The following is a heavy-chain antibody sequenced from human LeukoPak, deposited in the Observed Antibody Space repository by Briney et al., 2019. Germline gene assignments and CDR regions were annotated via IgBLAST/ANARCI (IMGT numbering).Heavy chain of an antibody. D-gene: IGHD3-10*01. J-gene: IGHJ5*02. V-gene: IGHV4-34*01. Sequence: SETLSLTCGVYGGSFGGYYWTWIRQPPGKGLEWIGEINHSGSTNYSPSLKSRVTISMDTSKNQFSLKLSSVTAADTAVYYCARGLSYHNWYDPWGQGTLVTVSS. CDR3: ARGLSYHNWYDP. CDR2: INHSGST. CDR1: GGSFGGYY.